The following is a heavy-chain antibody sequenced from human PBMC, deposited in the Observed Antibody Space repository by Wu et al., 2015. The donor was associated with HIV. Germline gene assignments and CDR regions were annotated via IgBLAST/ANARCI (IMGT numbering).Heavy chain of an antibody. Sequence: QVQLVQSGAEVKKPGASVKVSCKASGYTFTSYYMHWVRQAPGQGLEWMGIINPSGGSTSYAQKFQGRVTMTRDTSTSTVYMELSSLRSEDTAVYYCAREDYYGSGTYTQPNTDPSGPGQKHPVPCGAFDIWGQGTMVTVSS. J-gene: IGHJ3*02. CDR1: GYTFTSYY. D-gene: IGHD3-10*01. CDR3: AREDYYGSGTYTQPNTDPSGPGQKHPVPCGAFDI. V-gene: IGHV1-46*01. CDR2: INPSGGST.